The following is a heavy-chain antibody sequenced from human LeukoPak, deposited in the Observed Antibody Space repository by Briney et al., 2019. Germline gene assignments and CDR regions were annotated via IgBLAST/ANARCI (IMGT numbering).Heavy chain of an antibody. J-gene: IGHJ4*02. D-gene: IGHD3-9*01. Sequence: AGGSLRLSCAASGFTFSSYAMSWVRQAPGKGLEWVSVIYSGGSTYYADSVKGRFTISRDNSKNTLYLQMNSLRAEDTAVYYCARADYDILTGYSPFDYWGQGTLVTVSS. CDR2: IYSGGST. CDR3: ARADYDILTGYSPFDY. CDR1: GFTFSSYA. V-gene: IGHV3-53*01.